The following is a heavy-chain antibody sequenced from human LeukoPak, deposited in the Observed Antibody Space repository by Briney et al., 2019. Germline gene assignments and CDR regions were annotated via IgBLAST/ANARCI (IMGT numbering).Heavy chain of an antibody. CDR2: ISGDGGST. J-gene: IGHJ3*02. CDR1: GFTFDDYA. V-gene: IGHV3-43*02. CDR3: AKEPSQMVRGVIRALYAFDI. D-gene: IGHD3-10*01. Sequence: GGSLRLSCAASGFTFDDYAMHWVRQAPGKGLEWVSLISGDGGSTYYADSVKGRFTISRDNSKNSLYLQMNSLRTEDTALYYCAKEPSQMVRGVIRALYAFDIWGQGTMVTVSS.